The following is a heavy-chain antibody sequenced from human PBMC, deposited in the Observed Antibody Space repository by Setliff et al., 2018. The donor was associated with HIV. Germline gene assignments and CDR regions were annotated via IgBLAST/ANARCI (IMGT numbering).Heavy chain of an antibody. D-gene: IGHD3-10*01. J-gene: IGHJ6*03. CDR3: ASLDGSESPYIYYYYMDV. V-gene: IGHV4-34*01. CDR2: INYRGNT. Sequence: SETLSLTCAVSDGSFSDYYWGWIRQPPGKGLEWIGSINYRGNTYYNPSLKSRAAISVDTSKNQISPKLSSVTAADTAVYYCASLDGSESPYIYYYYMDVWGKGTEVTVSS. CDR1: DGSFSDYY.